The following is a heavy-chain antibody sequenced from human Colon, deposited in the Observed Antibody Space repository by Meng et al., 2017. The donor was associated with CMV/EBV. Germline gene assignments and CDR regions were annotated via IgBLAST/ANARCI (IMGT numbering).Heavy chain of an antibody. V-gene: IGHV4-30-4*01. J-gene: IGHJ4*02. Sequence: GSGVSINSGVYYWSWIRQPPGKGLEWIGYVYFSGSTYYTPSLQSRITISVDTSKSQFSLKLNSVTTADTAVYYCARAYPSYFFDSWGQGTLVTVSS. CDR3: ARAYPSYFFDS. CDR2: VYFSGST. CDR1: GVSINSGVYY.